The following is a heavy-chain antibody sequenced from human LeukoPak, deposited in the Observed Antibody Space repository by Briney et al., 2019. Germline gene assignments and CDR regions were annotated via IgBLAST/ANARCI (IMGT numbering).Heavy chain of an antibody. V-gene: IGHV4-61*02. CDR2: IYTSGST. J-gene: IGHJ6*03. Sequence: SETLSLTCTVSGGSISSGSYYWSWIGQPAGKGLEWIGRIYTSGSTNYNPSLKSRVTISVDTSKNQFSLKLSSVTAADTAVYYCAREWVNIVVGPGKRKKYYYYMDVWGKGTTVTVSS. CDR1: GGSISSGSYY. CDR3: AREWVNIVVGPGKRKKYYYYMDV. D-gene: IGHD2-2*01.